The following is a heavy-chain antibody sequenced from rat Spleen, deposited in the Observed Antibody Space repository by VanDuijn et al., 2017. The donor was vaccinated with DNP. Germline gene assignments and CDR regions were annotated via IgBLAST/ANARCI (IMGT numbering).Heavy chain of an antibody. CDR3: ARLRVFDY. J-gene: IGHJ2*01. CDR1: GFTFSNYG. D-gene: IGHD1-11*01. CDR2: ISYDGSST. V-gene: IGHV5-29*01. Sequence: EVQLVESGGGLVQPGRSLKLSCAASGFTFSNYGMAWVRQAPTKGLEWVATISYDGSSTYYRDSVKGRFTISRDNAKSTLYLQMDSLRSEDTATYYCARLRVFDYWGQGVMVTVSS.